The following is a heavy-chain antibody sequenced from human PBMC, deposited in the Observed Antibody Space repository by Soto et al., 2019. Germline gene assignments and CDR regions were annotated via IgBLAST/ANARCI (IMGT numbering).Heavy chain of an antibody. J-gene: IGHJ1*01. CDR2: IYYSGST. CDR1: GGSISSGGYY. Sequence: SETLSLTCTVSGGSISSGGYYWSWIRQHPGKGLEWIGYIYYSGSTYYNPSLKSRVTISVDTSKNQFSLKLSSVTAADTAVYYCARTGSGYQSGGFQHWGQGTLVTLSS. D-gene: IGHD3-22*01. V-gene: IGHV4-31*03. CDR3: ARTGSGYQSGGFQH.